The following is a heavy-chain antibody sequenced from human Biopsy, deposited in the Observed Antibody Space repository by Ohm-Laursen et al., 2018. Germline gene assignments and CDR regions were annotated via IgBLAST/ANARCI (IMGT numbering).Heavy chain of an antibody. CDR1: GGSVSSGSYY. Sequence: TLSLTCTVSGGSVSSGSYYWSWIRQPPGKGLEWIGYIYYSGSTNYNPSLESRVTMSVDMPKNQFSLKLSSVTAADTAIYYCARGMRSSGWPYFDSWGQGTLVTVSS. D-gene: IGHD6-19*01. CDR3: ARGMRSSGWPYFDS. V-gene: IGHV4-61*01. CDR2: IYYSGST. J-gene: IGHJ4*02.